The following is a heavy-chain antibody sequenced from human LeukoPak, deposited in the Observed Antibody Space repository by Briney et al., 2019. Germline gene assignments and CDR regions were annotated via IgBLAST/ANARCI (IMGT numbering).Heavy chain of an antibody. CDR1: GFTFSSYS. CDR2: ISSSSSYI. J-gene: IGHJ4*02. V-gene: IGHV3-21*01. Sequence: GGSLRLSCAASGFTFSSYSMNGVRQAPGKGLEWVSSISSSSSYIYYADSVKGRFTISRDNAKNSLYLQMNSLRAEDTAVYYCARGGSGYYYGSNYFDYWGQGTLVTVSS. D-gene: IGHD3-22*01. CDR3: ARGGSGYYYGSNYFDY.